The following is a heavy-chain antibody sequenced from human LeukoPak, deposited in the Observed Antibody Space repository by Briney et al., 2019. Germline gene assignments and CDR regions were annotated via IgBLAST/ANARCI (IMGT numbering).Heavy chain of an antibody. CDR3: ARSELLWFGEVY. CDR1: GASISSSSYY. Sequence: SETLSLTCTVSGASISSSSYYWGWIRQPPGKGLEWIGSIYYSGSTYYNPSLKSRVTISVDTSKNQISLKLSSVTAADTAVYYCARSELLWFGEVYWGQGTLVTVSS. V-gene: IGHV4-39*07. CDR2: IYYSGST. J-gene: IGHJ4*02. D-gene: IGHD3-10*01.